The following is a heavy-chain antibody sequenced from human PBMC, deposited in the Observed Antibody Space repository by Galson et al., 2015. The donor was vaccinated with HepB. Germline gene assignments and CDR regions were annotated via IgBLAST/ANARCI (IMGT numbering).Heavy chain of an antibody. J-gene: IGHJ4*02. Sequence: SLRLSCAASGFTFSIYAMRWVRQAPEKGLEWVSKITANSDTTNYADSVKGRFTISRDNSKNTVYLQMSSLRAEDTALYYCATGQQLGLWGQGTLVTVSS. CDR2: ITANSDTT. V-gene: IGHV3-23*01. D-gene: IGHD6-13*01. CDR1: GFTFSIYA. CDR3: ATGQQLGL.